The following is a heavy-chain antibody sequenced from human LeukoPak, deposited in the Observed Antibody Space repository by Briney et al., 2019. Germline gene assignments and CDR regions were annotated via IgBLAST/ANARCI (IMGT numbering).Heavy chain of an antibody. CDR3: ARQYCSTTGCYSIHTYFDY. Sequence: GASVKVSCKTSGYIFTTYGITWVRQAPGQGLEWMGWISGHDGKTKYAQNFQDRVTMTIETSTSTAYLELRSLRSDDTTVYFCARQYCSTTGCYSIHTYFDYWGQGTLVTVSS. CDR2: ISGHDGKT. J-gene: IGHJ4*02. V-gene: IGHV1-18*01. D-gene: IGHD2-2*01. CDR1: GYIFTTYG.